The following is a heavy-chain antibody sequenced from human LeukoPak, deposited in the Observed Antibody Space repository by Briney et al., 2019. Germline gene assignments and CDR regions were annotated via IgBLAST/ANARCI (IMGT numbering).Heavy chain of an antibody. V-gene: IGHV3-30*02. Sequence: TGGSLRLSCAASGFTFSSYGMHWVRQAPGKGLEWVAFIRYDGSNKYYADSVKGRFTISRDNSKNTLYLQMSSLRAEDTAVYYCARVGYSSSWSPSDYWGQGALVTVSS. CDR1: GFTFSSYG. J-gene: IGHJ4*02. CDR3: ARVGYSSSWSPSDY. D-gene: IGHD6-13*01. CDR2: IRYDGSNK.